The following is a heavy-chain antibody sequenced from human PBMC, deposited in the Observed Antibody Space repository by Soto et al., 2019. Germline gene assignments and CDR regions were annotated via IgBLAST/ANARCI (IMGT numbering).Heavy chain of an antibody. CDR1: GGSISSSSYY. CDR3: ANFASLQWLVPAEYFQH. J-gene: IGHJ1*01. CDR2: IYYSGST. D-gene: IGHD6-19*01. Sequence: PSETLSLTCTVSGGSISSSSYYWGWIRQPPGKGLEWIGSIYYSGSTYYNPSLKSRVTISVDTSKNQFSLKLSSVTAADTAVYYCANFASLQWLVPAEYFQHWGQGTLVTVSS. V-gene: IGHV4-39*01.